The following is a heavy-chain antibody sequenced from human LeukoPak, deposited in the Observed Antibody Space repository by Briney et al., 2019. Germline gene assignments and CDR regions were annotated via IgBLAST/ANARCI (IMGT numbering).Heavy chain of an antibody. CDR1: GFTVGNNY. J-gene: IGHJ6*03. Sequence: GGSLRLSCTVSGFTVGNNYMSWVRQAPGKGLEWVANIKQDGSEKYYVDSVKGRFTISRDNAKNSLYLQMNSLRAEDTAVYYCARAGQLALSYYYMDVWGKGTTVTVSS. CDR2: IKQDGSEK. D-gene: IGHD6-6*01. V-gene: IGHV3-7*01. CDR3: ARAGQLALSYYYMDV.